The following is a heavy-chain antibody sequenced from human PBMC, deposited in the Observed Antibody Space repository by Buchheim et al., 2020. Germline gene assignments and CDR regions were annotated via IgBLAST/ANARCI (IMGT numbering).Heavy chain of an antibody. V-gene: IGHV1-2*04. J-gene: IGHJ6*02. CDR1: GYTFTGYY. D-gene: IGHD4-11*01. CDR3: ARVRMTTHRDYGMDV. Sequence: QVHLVQSGAEVKKPGASVKVSCKASGYTFTGYYMHWVRQAPGQGLEWMGWINPNSGGTNYAQKFQGWVTMTRNTSISTAYMELSRLRSDDTAVYYCARVRMTTHRDYGMDVWGQGTT. CDR2: INPNSGGT.